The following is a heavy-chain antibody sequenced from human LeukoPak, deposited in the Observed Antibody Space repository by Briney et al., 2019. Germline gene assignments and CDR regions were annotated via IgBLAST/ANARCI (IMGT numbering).Heavy chain of an antibody. D-gene: IGHD1-1*01. V-gene: IGHV3-72*01. Sequence: GGSLRLSRAASGFAFSNAWMSWVRQAPGKGLEWVGRIRNKANSYTTEYAASVKGIFTISRDDSRNSLYLQMNSLKIEDTAVYYCARVNRVQTDYWGQGTLVTVSS. CDR3: ARVNRVQTDY. CDR1: GFAFSNAW. CDR2: IRNKANSYTT. J-gene: IGHJ4*02.